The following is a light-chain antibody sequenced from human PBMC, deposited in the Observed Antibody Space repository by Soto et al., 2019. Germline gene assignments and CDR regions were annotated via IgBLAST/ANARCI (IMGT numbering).Light chain of an antibody. V-gene: IGLV2-23*01. CDR3: CSFATSGTWV. J-gene: IGLJ3*02. Sequence: QSALTQPASVSGSPGQSITISCTGTSSDVGSYHLVSWYQQHPGKAPKLMISEGNKRPSGISNRFSGSKSGNTASLTISGLQAEDEADYYCCSFATSGTWVFGGGTKLTVL. CDR1: SSDVGSYHL. CDR2: EGN.